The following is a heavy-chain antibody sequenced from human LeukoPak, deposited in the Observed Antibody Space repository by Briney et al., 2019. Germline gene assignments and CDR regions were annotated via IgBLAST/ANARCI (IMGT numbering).Heavy chain of an antibody. CDR1: ELTFSSSA. J-gene: IGHJ4*02. D-gene: IGHD2-21*02. V-gene: IGHV3-23*01. CDR3: AKVRRIVVVTDPFDY. Sequence: GGSLRLSCAAFELTFSSSAMGGGGRPPGKALSGFSSFSGSGGTTYYADSVKGRFTISRDNSKNTLYLQMNSLRAEDTAVYYCAKVRRIVVVTDPFDYLGQGTLVTVSS. CDR2: FSGSGGTT.